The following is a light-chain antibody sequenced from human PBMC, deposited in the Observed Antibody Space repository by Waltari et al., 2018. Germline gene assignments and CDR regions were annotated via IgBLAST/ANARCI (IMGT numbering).Light chain of an antibody. CDR1: SSNIGSNY. CDR2: NNN. V-gene: IGLV1-47*02. CDR3: SAWDSSLSDVL. J-gene: IGLJ2*01. Sequence: QSVLTQPPSASGAPGQSVTISCSGSSSNIGSNYVYWYQQLSGKAPKLLIHNNNQRPSGVPDRFSGSKSGTSASLAISGLQSKDEADYYCSAWDSSLSDVLFGGGTRLTVL.